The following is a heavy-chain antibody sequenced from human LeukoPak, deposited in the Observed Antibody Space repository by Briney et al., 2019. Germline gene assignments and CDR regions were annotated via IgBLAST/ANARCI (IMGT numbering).Heavy chain of an antibody. D-gene: IGHD3-16*01. CDR1: GFTFSSYW. V-gene: IGHV3-74*01. CDR2: INSDGSGT. CDR3: ARGLRGSPIDY. J-gene: IGHJ4*02. Sequence: GGPLRLSCAASGFTFSSYWMHWVRQAPGKGLVWVSRINSDGSGTSYADSVKGRFTVSRDNAKNTLYLQMNSLRAEDTALYYCARGLRGSPIDYWGQGSLVTVSS.